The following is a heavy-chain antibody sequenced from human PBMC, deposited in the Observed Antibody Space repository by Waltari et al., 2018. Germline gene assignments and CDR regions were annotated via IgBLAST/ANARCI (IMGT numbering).Heavy chain of an antibody. CDR1: GVPFEDKA. Sequence: EVQRVESGGGLVQPGRSLRHSCAASGVPFEDKAMHWVRQAPGKCLECVSGISWNSGNIGYADSWKGRFTISRDNAKNSLYLQMNSLRTGDTALYYCAKGHSGSYGLDSWGQGTLVTVSP. J-gene: IGHJ4*02. D-gene: IGHD1-26*01. CDR3: AKGHSGSYGLDS. CDR2: ISWNSGNI. V-gene: IGHV3-9*01.